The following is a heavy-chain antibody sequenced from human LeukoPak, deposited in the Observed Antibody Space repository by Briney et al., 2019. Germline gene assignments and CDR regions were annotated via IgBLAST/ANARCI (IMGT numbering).Heavy chain of an antibody. J-gene: IGHJ4*02. CDR2: IYYSGST. D-gene: IGHD1-26*01. CDR3: ARHSGSYYFFDY. Sequence: PSETLSLTCTVSGGSISSYYWSWIRQPPGKGLEWTGYIYYSGSTNYNPSLKSRVTISVDTSKNQFSLKLSSVTAAGTAVYYCARHSGSYYFFDYWGQGTLVTVSS. V-gene: IGHV4-59*08. CDR1: GGSISSYY.